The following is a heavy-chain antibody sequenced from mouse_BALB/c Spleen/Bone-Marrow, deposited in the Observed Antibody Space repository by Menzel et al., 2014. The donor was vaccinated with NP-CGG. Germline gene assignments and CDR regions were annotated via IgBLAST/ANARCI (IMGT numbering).Heavy chain of an antibody. CDR3: ARVGLRRTWFAY. CDR2: IWAGGST. Sequence: VKVVESGPGLVAPSQSLSITCTVSGFSLTSYGIHWVRQPPGKGLEWLGVIWAGGSTNYNSALMSRLSISKDNSKSQVFLKMNSLQTDDTAMYYCARVGLRRTWFAYWGQGTLVTVSA. V-gene: IGHV2-9*02. J-gene: IGHJ3*01. D-gene: IGHD2-4*01. CDR1: GFSLTSYG.